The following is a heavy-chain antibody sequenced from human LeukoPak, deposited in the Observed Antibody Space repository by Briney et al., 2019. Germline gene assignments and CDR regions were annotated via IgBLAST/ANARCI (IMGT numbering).Heavy chain of an antibody. J-gene: IGHJ4*02. D-gene: IGHD5-12*01. CDR1: GYTFTCYY. V-gene: IGHV1-2*02. CDR2: INPNSGGT. Sequence: ASVKVSYKASGYTFTCYYMHWVRQAPGQGLEWMGWINPNSGGTNYAQKFQGRVTMTRDTSISTAYMELSRLRSDDTAVYYCASHSGYDYLLDYWGQGTLVTVSS. CDR3: ASHSGYDYLLDY.